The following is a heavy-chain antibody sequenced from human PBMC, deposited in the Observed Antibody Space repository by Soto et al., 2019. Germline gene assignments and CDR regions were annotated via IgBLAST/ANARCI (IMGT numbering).Heavy chain of an antibody. Sequence: EVQLVESGGGLVQPGGSLRLSCAASGFTFSDSWMDWVRQAPGKGPEWVANIKQDGSEKNYVDSVKGRFIISRDNAKNSLYLQMNSLRAEDTAVYYCASFGRHGWGQGTTVTVSS. CDR1: GFTFSDSW. CDR2: IKQDGSEK. V-gene: IGHV3-7*01. J-gene: IGHJ6*02. CDR3: ASFGRHG. D-gene: IGHD3-16*01.